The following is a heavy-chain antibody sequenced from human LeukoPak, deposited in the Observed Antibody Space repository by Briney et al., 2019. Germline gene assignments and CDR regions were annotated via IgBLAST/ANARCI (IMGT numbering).Heavy chain of an antibody. J-gene: IGHJ4*02. CDR3: ARSLYSSGWLFDY. D-gene: IGHD6-19*01. Sequence: SVEVSCKASGGTFSSYAISWVRQAPGQGLEWMGGIIPIFGTANYAQKFQGRVTITADKSTSTAYMELGSLRSEDTAVYYCARSLYSSGWLFDYWGQGTLVTVSS. CDR2: IIPIFGTA. CDR1: GGTFSSYA. V-gene: IGHV1-69*06.